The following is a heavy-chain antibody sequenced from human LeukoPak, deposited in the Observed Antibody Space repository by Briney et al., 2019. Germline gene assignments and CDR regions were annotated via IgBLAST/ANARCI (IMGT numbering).Heavy chain of an antibody. CDR2: ISYDGSNK. V-gene: IGHV3-30*04. CDR3: ASARPSVAGYYYYYYMDV. D-gene: IGHD6-19*01. J-gene: IGHJ6*03. CDR1: RFTFSSYA. Sequence: PGGSLRLSCAASRFTFSSYAMHWVRQAPGKGLEWVAVISYDGSNKYYADSVKGRFTISRDNSKNTLYLQMNSLRAEDTAVYYCASARPSVAGYYYYYYMDVWGKGTTVTVSS.